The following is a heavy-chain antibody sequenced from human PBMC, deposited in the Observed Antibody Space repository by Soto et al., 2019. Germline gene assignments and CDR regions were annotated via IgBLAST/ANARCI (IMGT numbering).Heavy chain of an antibody. D-gene: IGHD3-22*01. CDR2: IIPLFGTA. J-gene: IGHJ4*02. V-gene: IGHV1-69*01. CDR3: ARGVHYDSSGYYYFY. Sequence: QVQLVQSGAEVKKPGSSVKVSCKASGGTFSTYAIDWVRQAPGQGLEWMGGIIPLFGTAKYAQNFQGRITITADESMNTAYMELRSLKSQDTAVYYCARGVHYDSSGYYYFYWGQGTLVTVSS. CDR1: GGTFSTYA.